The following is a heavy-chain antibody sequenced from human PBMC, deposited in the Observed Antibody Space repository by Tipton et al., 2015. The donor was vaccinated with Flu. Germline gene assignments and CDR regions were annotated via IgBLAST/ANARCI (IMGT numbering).Heavy chain of an antibody. D-gene: IGHD5-24*01. CDR3: ARPMGRDGHDGFDP. CDR1: GYSISSGFY. Sequence: TLSLTCTVSGYSISSGFYWGWIRQPPGKGLEWIGNIYHSGSTFYNPSLKSRVTISVDTSKNQFSLKLSSVTAADTAVYYCARPMGRDGHDGFDPWGQGTLVTVSS. CDR2: IYHSGST. V-gene: IGHV4-38-2*02. J-gene: IGHJ5*02.